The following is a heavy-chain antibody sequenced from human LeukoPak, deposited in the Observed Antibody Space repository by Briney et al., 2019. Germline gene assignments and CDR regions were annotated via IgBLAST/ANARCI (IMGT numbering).Heavy chain of an antibody. CDR3: AREKVPYYDILTGYQDGYYFDY. CDR2: ISGSGGST. CDR1: GFTFSSYA. V-gene: IGHV3-23*01. J-gene: IGHJ4*02. Sequence: GGSLRLSCAASGFTFSSYAMSWVRQAPGKGLEWVSAISGSGGSTYYADSVKGRFTISRDNSKNTLYLQMNSLRAEDTAVYYCAREKVPYYDILTGYQDGYYFDYWGQGTLVTVSS. D-gene: IGHD3-9*01.